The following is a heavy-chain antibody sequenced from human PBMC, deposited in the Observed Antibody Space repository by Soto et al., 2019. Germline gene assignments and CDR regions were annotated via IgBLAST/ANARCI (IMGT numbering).Heavy chain of an antibody. CDR2: IYYSGST. Sequence: LSLTCTVSGGSISSYYWSWIRQPPGKGLEWIGYIYYSGSTNYNPSLKSRVTISVDTSKNQFSLKLSSVTAADTAVYYCARGGYGGNSVDYWGQGTLVTVSS. CDR1: GGSISSYY. V-gene: IGHV4-59*01. J-gene: IGHJ4*02. D-gene: IGHD2-21*02. CDR3: ARGGYGGNSVDY.